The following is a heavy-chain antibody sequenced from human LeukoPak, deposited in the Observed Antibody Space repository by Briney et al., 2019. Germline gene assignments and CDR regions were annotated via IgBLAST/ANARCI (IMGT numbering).Heavy chain of an antibody. D-gene: IGHD6-13*01. Sequence: SETLSLTCTASGGSMSGYFRSWIRQPPGKGLEWIGYIYYSGSTNYNPSLKSRVTISVDTSKNQFSLKLSSVTAADTAVYYCARSITSSWYGDFQHWGQGTLVTVSS. CDR3: ARSITSSWYGDFQH. V-gene: IGHV4-59*01. J-gene: IGHJ1*01. CDR2: IYYSGST. CDR1: GGSMSGYF.